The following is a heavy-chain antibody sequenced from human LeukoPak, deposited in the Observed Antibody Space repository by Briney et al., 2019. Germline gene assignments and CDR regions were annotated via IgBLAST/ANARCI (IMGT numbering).Heavy chain of an antibody. CDR2: AYYSGST. V-gene: IGHV4-59*01. CDR1: GGSFSGFY. J-gene: IGHJ4*02. D-gene: IGHD2-15*01. CDR3: SRTFCNSGRCYMVY. Sequence: SETLSLTCAVYGGSFSGFYWSWIRQPPGKGLEWIGYAYYSGSTNYNPSLKSRVTISVDASKNQFSLQLSSVTAADTAVYYCSRTFCNSGRCYMVYWGQGTLVTVSS.